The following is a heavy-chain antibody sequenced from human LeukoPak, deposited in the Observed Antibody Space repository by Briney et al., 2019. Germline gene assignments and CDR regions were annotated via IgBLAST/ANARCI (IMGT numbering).Heavy chain of an antibody. CDR3: ARDTSGSSSEYFQH. D-gene: IGHD2-15*01. V-gene: IGHV3-30*07. Sequence: GGSLRLSCAASGFTFSAYPMHWVRQAPGKGLEWVAVTSYDGSNIFYADSVKGRFTISRDNAKNSLYLQMNSLRAEDTAVYYCARDTSGSSSEYFQHWGQGTLVTVSS. J-gene: IGHJ1*01. CDR2: TSYDGSNI. CDR1: GFTFSAYP.